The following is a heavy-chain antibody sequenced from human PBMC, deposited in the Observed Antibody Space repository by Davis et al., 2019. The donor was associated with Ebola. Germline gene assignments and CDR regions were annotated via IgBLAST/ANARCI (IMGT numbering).Heavy chain of an antibody. D-gene: IGHD1-26*01. Sequence: SVKVSCKASGYTFTSYGISWVRQAPGQGLEWMGGIIPIFGTANYAQKFQGRVTITADESTSTAYMELSSLRSEDTAVYYCARSGSYHTGGMDVWGQGTTVTVSS. CDR1: GYTFTSYG. CDR3: ARSGSYHTGGMDV. CDR2: IIPIFGTA. J-gene: IGHJ6*02. V-gene: IGHV1-69*13.